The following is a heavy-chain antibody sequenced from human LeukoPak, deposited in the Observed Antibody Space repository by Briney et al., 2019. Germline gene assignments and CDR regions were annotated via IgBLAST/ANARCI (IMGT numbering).Heavy chain of an antibody. CDR2: IIPILGIA. J-gene: IGHJ6*02. D-gene: IGHD1-26*01. Sequence: SVKVSCKASGGTFSSYAISWVRQAPGQGLEWMGRIIPILGIANYAQKFQGRVTITADKSTSTAYMELSSLRSEDTAVYYCARDLGYSGSHGGMDVWGQGTTVTVSS. CDR3: ARDLGYSGSHGGMDV. V-gene: IGHV1-69*04. CDR1: GGTFSSYA.